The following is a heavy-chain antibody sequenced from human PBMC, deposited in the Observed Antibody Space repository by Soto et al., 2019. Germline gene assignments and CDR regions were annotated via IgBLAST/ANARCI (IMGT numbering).Heavy chain of an antibody. Sequence: QVQLVESGGGVVQPGRSLRLSCTASGFTFRSYAMHWVRQAPGKGLEWVASVSYDGGNEHYADSVKGRFTSSRDNSKNTLSLQMNSLRVEDTAVFYCARASGYDKWDTLNYWGQGTQVTVSS. CDR2: VSYDGGNE. CDR1: GFTFRSYA. J-gene: IGHJ4*02. D-gene: IGHD5-12*01. CDR3: ARASGYDKWDTLNY. V-gene: IGHV3-30-3*01.